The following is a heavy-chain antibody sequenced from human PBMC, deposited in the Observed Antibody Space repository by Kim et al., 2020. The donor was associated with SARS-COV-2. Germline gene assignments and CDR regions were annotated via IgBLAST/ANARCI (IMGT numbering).Heavy chain of an antibody. Sequence: GGSLRLSCEASGFTFSNYWMNWVRQGPGEGLVWVSRINSDGGDTHYADSVKGRFTISRDNAENTLHLQLNSLGVEDTAIYYCARGTFQQGFDPWGQGTLVTVSS. J-gene: IGHJ5*02. CDR3: ARGTFQQGFDP. CDR2: INSDGGDT. CDR1: GFTFSNYW. V-gene: IGHV3-74*01.